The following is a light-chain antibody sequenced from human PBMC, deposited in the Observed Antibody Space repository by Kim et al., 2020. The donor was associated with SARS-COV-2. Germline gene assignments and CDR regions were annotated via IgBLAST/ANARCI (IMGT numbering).Light chain of an antibody. CDR3: QQYNNNWPLGGT. Sequence: EIVMTQSPATLSVSPGETVTLSCRTSQSVKTDLAWYQQKPGQAPRLLFYSASTRATGIPARFSGSGSGTEFTLTISSLQSEDSAVFYCQQYNNNWPLGGTFGLGTKLEI. V-gene: IGKV3-15*01. CDR1: QSVKTD. CDR2: SAS. J-gene: IGKJ2*02.